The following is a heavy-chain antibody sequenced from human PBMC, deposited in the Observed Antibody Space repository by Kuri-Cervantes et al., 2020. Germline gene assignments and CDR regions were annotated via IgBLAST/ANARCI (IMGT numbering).Heavy chain of an antibody. V-gene: IGHV1-2*02. Sequence: ASVKVSCKASGYTFTDYYMHWVRQAPGQGLDWMGWINPNSGGTNYAQKFQGRVTMTRDTSISKAYMELSRLRSDDTAVYYCARSSTVTTPYYYYGMDVWGQGTAVTVSS. D-gene: IGHD4-17*01. CDR3: ARSSTVTTPYYYYGMDV. CDR2: INPNSGGT. J-gene: IGHJ6*02. CDR1: GYTFTDYY.